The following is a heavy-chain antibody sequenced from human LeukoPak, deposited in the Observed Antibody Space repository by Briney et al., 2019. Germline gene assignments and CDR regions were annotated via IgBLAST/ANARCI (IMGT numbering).Heavy chain of an antibody. CDR1: VDSISSYY. J-gene: IGHJ6*02. Sequence: SETLCLTRAVSVDSISSYYWGWIRDPPGKGLGWIGYIYLSGRTNYNTSLKSRVTISVDTYKHQCSLKLSSVTAADTAVYYCARDRGYYYGSGAKAMDVWGQGTTVAVSS. V-gene: IGHV4-59*01. CDR3: ARDRGYYYGSGAKAMDV. CDR2: IYLSGRT. D-gene: IGHD3-10*01.